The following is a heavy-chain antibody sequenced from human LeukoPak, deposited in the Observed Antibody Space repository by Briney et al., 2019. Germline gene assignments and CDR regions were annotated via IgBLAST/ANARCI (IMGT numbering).Heavy chain of an antibody. CDR3: AKFRYNWNHYFDY. V-gene: IGHV3-23*01. J-gene: IGHJ4*02. CDR2: ISGSGGST. Sequence: GGSLRLSCAASGFTFNNYAMTWVRQAPGKGLEWVSAISGSGGSTYYADSVKGRFTISRDNSKNTLYLQMSSLRAEDTAVYYCAKFRYNWNHYFDYWGQGTLVTVSS. D-gene: IGHD1-20*01. CDR1: GFTFNNYA.